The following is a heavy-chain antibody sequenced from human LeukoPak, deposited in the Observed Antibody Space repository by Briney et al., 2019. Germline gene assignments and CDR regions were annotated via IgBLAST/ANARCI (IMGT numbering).Heavy chain of an antibody. J-gene: IGHJ3*02. CDR2: ISYDGSNK. D-gene: IGHD3-22*01. CDR3: ARGLEDTYDSSGYYLFGAFDI. CDR1: GFTFSSYA. Sequence: PGGSLRLSCAASGFTFSSYAMHWVRQAPGKGLEWVAVISYDGSNKYYADSVKGRFTISRDNSKNTLYLQMNSLRAEDTAVYYCARGLEDTYDSSGYYLFGAFDIWGQGTMVTVSS. V-gene: IGHV3-30-3*01.